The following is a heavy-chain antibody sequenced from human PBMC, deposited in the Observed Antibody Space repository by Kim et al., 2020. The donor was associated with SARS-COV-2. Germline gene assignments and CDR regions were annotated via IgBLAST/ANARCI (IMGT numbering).Heavy chain of an antibody. CDR1: GFTFSDYY. J-gene: IGHJ4*02. CDR3: ARASGAPWERHDF. Sequence: GGSLRLSCAASGFTFSDYYMSWIRQAPGKGLEWVSYISNSGRTIYYTDSLKGRFTISRDNAGKALYLKIDSVTAEDTAVYYCARASGAPWERHDFWGQGT. V-gene: IGHV3-11*01. CDR2: ISNSGRTI. D-gene: IGHD1-26*01.